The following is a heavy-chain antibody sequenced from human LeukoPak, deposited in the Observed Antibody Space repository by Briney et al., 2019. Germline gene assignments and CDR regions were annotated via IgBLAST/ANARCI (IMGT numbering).Heavy chain of an antibody. Sequence: GTSLRLSCAASGLTFKNYGMHWVRPAPGKGLEWVSIIYYDGRDKYYADSVKGRFTVSRDNSKNTLYLQMNSLRDEDTAVYYCATDRSLSYLDYWGQGTLVTVSS. CDR1: GLTFKNYG. CDR3: ATDRSLSYLDY. CDR2: IYYDGRDK. J-gene: IGHJ4*02. V-gene: IGHV3-33*01.